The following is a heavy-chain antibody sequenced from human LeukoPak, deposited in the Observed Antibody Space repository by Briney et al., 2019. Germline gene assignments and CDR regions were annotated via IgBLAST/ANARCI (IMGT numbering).Heavy chain of an antibody. CDR3: ARPRNNYDSSGFSALDS. CDR2: MWYDGSNE. CDR1: GFTFSSFG. V-gene: IGHV3-33*01. Sequence: GGSLRLSCAASGFTFSSFGMQWVRQAPGKGLEWVAVMWYDGSNEGYADSVKGRFTIFRDNSKNTLFLQMNSLRAEDTAVYYCARPRNNYDSSGFSALDSWGQGTLVTVSS. D-gene: IGHD3-22*01. J-gene: IGHJ4*02.